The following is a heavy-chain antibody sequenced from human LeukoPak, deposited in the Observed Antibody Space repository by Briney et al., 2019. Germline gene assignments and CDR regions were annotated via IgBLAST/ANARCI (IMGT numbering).Heavy chain of an antibody. Sequence: TGGSLRLSCAVSGFTFSGYWMSWLRQAPGKGLEWVANIKQDGTEKYYVDSVKGRFIISRDNAKNSLYLQMNSLRAEDTAVYYCARDGSGWSVYWGQGTLVTVSS. J-gene: IGHJ4*02. CDR1: GFTFSGYW. CDR2: IKQDGTEK. V-gene: IGHV3-7*01. D-gene: IGHD6-19*01. CDR3: ARDGSGWSVY.